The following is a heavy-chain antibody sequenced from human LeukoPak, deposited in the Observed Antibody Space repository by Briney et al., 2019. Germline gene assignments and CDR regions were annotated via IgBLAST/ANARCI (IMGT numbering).Heavy chain of an antibody. CDR2: INPSGAST. J-gene: IGHJ5*02. D-gene: IGHD6-13*01. CDR3: ARVAAAGFAYDKFDP. V-gene: IGHV1-46*01. CDR1: GYTFTSYY. Sequence: ASVKVSCKASGYTFTSYYMHWVRQAPGQGLEWMAIINPSGASTNYAQKFQGRVNMTRDTSTNTVYIELGSLRSEDTAVYYCARVAAAGFAYDKFDPWGQGTLVTVSS.